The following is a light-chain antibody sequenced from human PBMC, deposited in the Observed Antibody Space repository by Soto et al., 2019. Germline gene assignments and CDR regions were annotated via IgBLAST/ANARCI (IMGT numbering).Light chain of an antibody. V-gene: IGKV3-15*01. CDR3: QQYNNWPRT. Sequence: EIVMTQSPATLSVSPWERATLSCRASQSVSSNLAWYHQKPGQAPRLLIYGESTRATGIPARFSGSGSGTEFNLTINRLQSEDFAAYYCQQYNNWPRTCGQGTKVDIK. J-gene: IGKJ1*01. CDR1: QSVSSN. CDR2: GES.